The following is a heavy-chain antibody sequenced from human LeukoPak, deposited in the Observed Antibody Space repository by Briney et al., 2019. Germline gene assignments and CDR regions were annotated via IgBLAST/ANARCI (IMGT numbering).Heavy chain of an antibody. CDR1: GFTFSTNA. J-gene: IGHJ5*02. Sequence: GGSLRLSCAASGFTFSTNAMTWVRQAPGKGLEWLSSISGGGDSTYYADSVKGRFTISRDNSKNTLYLQMNSLRAEDTAVYYSARVFDYGDTPWGQGTLVTVSS. V-gene: IGHV3-23*01. CDR3: ARVFDYGDTP. D-gene: IGHD4-17*01. CDR2: ISGGGDST.